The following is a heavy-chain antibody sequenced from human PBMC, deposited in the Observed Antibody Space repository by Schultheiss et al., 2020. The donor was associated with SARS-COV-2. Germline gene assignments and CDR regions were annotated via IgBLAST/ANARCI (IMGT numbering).Heavy chain of an antibody. CDR2: INHSGST. CDR1: GGSISSSNW. J-gene: IGHJ2*01. Sequence: SETLSLTCAVSGGSISSSNWWSWVRQPPGKGLEWIGEINHSGSTNYNPSLKSRLTISVDTSKNQFSLKLSSVTAADTAVYYCARGGSWYFDLWGRGTLVTVSS. CDR3: ARGGSWYFDL. V-gene: IGHV4-4*02.